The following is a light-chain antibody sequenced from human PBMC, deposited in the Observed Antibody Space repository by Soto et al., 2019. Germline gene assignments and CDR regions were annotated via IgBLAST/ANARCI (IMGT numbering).Light chain of an antibody. CDR2: EVS. Sequence: QSVLTQPPSAAGSPGQSVTISCTGTSTDVGGYNYVSWYQQYPGKAPKLMVYEVSNRPSGVSNRFSGSKSGNTAYLTISGLQAEDEADYYCSSLTSGSIRFGGGTKLTVL. CDR3: SSLTSGSIR. J-gene: IGLJ2*01. V-gene: IGLV2-14*01. CDR1: STDVGGYNY.